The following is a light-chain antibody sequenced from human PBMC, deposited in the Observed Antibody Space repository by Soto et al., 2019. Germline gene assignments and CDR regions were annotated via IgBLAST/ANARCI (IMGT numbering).Light chain of an antibody. Sequence: DIVMTQSPDSLAVSLGERATINCKSSQSVLSSSNNKSYLNWYQQKPGQPPTLLIYWASTRESGVPDRFSGSGSGTDFTLTISSLQAEDVAVYYCQQYYSTPITFGQGTRLEIK. J-gene: IGKJ5*01. V-gene: IGKV4-1*01. CDR1: QSVLSSSNNKSY. CDR3: QQYYSTPIT. CDR2: WAS.